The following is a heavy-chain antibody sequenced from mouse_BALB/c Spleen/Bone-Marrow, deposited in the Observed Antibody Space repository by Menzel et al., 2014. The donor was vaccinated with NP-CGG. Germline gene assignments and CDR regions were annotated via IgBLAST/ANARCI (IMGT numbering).Heavy chain of an antibody. D-gene: IGHD3-2*01. V-gene: IGHV1-9*01. CDR1: GYTFXSYW. CDR2: ILPGSDST. J-gene: IGHJ3*01. Sequence: QVQLQQSGAELMKPGASVKISCKATGYTFXSYWIEWVRQRPGHGLEWIGEILPGSDSTNYNENFKGKATFTADTSSNTAYMQLNSLTSEDSAVYFCARDSSDYLAWFAYWGQGTLVTVSA. CDR3: ARDSSDYLAWFAY.